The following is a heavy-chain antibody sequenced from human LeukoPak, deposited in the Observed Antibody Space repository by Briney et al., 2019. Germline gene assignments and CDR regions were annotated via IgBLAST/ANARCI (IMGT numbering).Heavy chain of an antibody. J-gene: IGHJ4*02. D-gene: IGHD3-3*01. V-gene: IGHV4-39*01. CDR2: IYYSGST. CDR3: ARPSGFLEWSPLTN. CDR1: GGSISSSSYY. Sequence: SETLSLTCTVSGGSISSSSYYWGWIRQPPGKGLEWIGSIYYSGSTYYNPSLKSRVTISVDTSKNQFSLKLSSVTAADTAVYYCARPSGFLEWSPLTNWGQGTLVTVSS.